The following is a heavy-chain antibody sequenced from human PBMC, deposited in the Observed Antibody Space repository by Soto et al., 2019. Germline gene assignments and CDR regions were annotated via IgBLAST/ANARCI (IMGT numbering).Heavy chain of an antibody. J-gene: IGHJ6*02. V-gene: IGHV1-18*01. D-gene: IGHD3-10*01. CDR3: ARDNGFGVSDV. CDR1: GYSFTSYG. Sequence: QVQLVQSGAEVKKPGASVKVSCKASGYSFTSYGIIWVRQAPGQGLEWMGWISAYNVNTNYAQKRQGRVTMTTDTTTSTDYMELRSLRSDATAVYYGARDNGFGVSDVWGQGTTVTVSS. CDR2: ISAYNVNT.